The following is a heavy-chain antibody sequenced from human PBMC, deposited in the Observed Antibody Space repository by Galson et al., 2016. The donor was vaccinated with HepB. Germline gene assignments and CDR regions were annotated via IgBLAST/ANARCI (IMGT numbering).Heavy chain of an antibody. V-gene: IGHV4-59*02. CDR1: GASVSRNH. D-gene: IGHD4/OR15-4a*01. J-gene: IGHJ4*02. CDR3: ARTRRSYSFGAGAGLDS. Sequence: ETLSLTCSVSGASVSRNHWSWIRQTPGKGLGWIGYIYSSGATDYSPSLKSRVSIALDMSKNQFSLRLTSLIAVDTAVYFCARTRRSYSFGAGAGLDSWGPGSLVTVSS. CDR2: IYSSGAT.